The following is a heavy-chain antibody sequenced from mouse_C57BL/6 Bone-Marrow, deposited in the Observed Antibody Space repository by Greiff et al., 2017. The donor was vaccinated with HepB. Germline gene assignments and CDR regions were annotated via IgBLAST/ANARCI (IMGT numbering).Heavy chain of an antibody. CDR3: ARPDGYCLAWFAY. CDR1: ESEFPSHD. J-gene: IGHJ3*01. V-gene: IGHV5-2*01. D-gene: IGHD2-3*01. CDR2: INSDGGNN. Sequence: EVKLMESGGGLVQPGESLKLSCESNESEFPSHDMSWVRKTPEKRLELVAAINSDGGNNYYPDTMERRFIISRDNTKKTLDLQMSSLRSEDTALYYCARPDGYCLAWFAYWGQGTMVTVSA.